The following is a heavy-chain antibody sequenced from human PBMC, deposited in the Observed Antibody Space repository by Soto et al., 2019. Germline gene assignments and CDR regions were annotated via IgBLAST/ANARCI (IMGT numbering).Heavy chain of an antibody. Sequence: GGSLRLSCAASGFTFSSFPMHWVRQAPGKGLERVALTSYDGTNKYYTDSVKGRFTISRDNSKNTLYLQMNSLRAEDTAVYYCAREGGVSGWYWGGDYWGQGTPVTVSS. CDR3: AREGGVSGWYWGGDY. CDR2: TSYDGTNK. D-gene: IGHD6-19*01. CDR1: GFTFSSFP. J-gene: IGHJ4*02. V-gene: IGHV3-30-3*01.